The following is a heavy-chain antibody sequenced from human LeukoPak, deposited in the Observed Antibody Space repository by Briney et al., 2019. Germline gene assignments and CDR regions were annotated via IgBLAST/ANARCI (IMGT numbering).Heavy chain of an antibody. CDR3: AKDGHCPDSVCTTKIVVAGYIDS. J-gene: IGHJ4*02. Sequence: PGGSLRLSCRASGFAFSIYSMNWVRQAPGGGLEWVSAISAGSEYTYYADSVKGRFTISRDNSKNMLYLQMSSLRAEDTAIYYCAKDGHCPDSVCTTKIVVAGYIDSWGPGTLVTVSS. CDR2: ISAGSEYT. D-gene: IGHD3-22*01. CDR1: GFAFSIYS. V-gene: IGHV3-23*01.